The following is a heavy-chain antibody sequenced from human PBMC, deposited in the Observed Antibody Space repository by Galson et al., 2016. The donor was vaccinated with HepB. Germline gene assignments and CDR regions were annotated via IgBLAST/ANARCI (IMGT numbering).Heavy chain of an antibody. V-gene: IGHV4-39*01. D-gene: IGHD3-10*01. CDR2: VYFDGET. CDR3: ARQSTLRGVMLYWFDR. CDR1: GGSINSGNYF. J-gene: IGHJ5*02. Sequence: SETLSLTCNVSGGSINSGNYFWGWVRRPPGMGLEWLGSVYFDGETHYSPSLKNRLTISIDTAMNQFSLKLNSVLAADTAVYYCARQSTLRGVMLYWFDRWGQGALVAVS.